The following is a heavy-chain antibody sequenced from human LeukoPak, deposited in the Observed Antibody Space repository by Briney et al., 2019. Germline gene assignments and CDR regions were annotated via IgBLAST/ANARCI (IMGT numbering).Heavy chain of an antibody. J-gene: IGHJ3*01. Sequence: AASVKVSCKASGYLFISYGINWVRQAPGQGLEWMGWISAYNGQTNYAQEFQGRVTMTTDTSTTTAYMELTGLRFNDTAVYYCAKDLYSSLSGSEVFDVWSQGTRVTVSS. V-gene: IGHV1-18*01. CDR1: GYLFISYG. CDR3: AKDLYSSLSGSEVFDV. CDR2: ISAYNGQT. D-gene: IGHD3-10*01.